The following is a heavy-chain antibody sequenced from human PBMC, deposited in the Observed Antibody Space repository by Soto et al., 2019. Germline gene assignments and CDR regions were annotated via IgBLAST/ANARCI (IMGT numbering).Heavy chain of an antibody. V-gene: IGHV1-3*01. CDR3: ASLRGKEYYSGMDV. CDR2: INAGNGKT. D-gene: IGHD3-16*01. Sequence: GASVKVSCKASGYTFTSYAMHWVRQAPGQGLEWMGWINAGNGKTKYAQKFQGRVTITTDESASTAYMELSSLRSEDTAVYCCASLRGKEYYSGMDVWGQGTRVTVSS. J-gene: IGHJ6*02. CDR1: GYTFTSYA.